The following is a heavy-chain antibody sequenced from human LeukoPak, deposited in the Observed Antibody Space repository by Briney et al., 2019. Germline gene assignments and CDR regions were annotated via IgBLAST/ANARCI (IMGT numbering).Heavy chain of an antibody. D-gene: IGHD5-24*01. V-gene: IGHV3-21*01. CDR1: GFTFSNYD. CDR2: ISSSSSYI. J-gene: IGHJ4*02. CDR3: ARGEEKATITALDS. Sequence: AGGSLRLSCAASGFTFSNYDMHWVRQAPGKGLEWVSAISSSSSYIYYADSIKGRFTISRDNAENSLYPQMNSLRAVDTAVYFCARGEEKATITALDSWGQGTLVTVSS.